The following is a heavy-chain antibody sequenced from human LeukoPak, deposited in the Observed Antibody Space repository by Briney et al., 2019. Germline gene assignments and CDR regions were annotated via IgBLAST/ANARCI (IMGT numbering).Heavy chain of an antibody. J-gene: IGHJ4*02. CDR2: IYYSGST. CDR1: GASISSRSYY. Sequence: PSETLSLTCTVSGASISSRSYYWGWSRQPPGKGLEWIGNIYYSGSTYYNPSLKSRVTISVDTSKNQFSLKLSSVTAADTAVYYCARGYDSSGYLYYWGQGTLVTVSS. D-gene: IGHD3-22*01. CDR3: ARGYDSSGYLYY. V-gene: IGHV4-39*07.